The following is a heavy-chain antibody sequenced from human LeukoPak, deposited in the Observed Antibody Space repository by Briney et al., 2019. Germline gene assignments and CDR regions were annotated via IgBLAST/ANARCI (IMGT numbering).Heavy chain of an antibody. V-gene: IGHV4-31*03. CDR2: IYNSGSA. CDR3: ARGRGIVVVTAIISKYYFDY. Sequence: SETLSLTCTVSGASISSGSYFWSWIRQHPGKGLEWIGYIYNSGSAYYNPSLKSRVTISVDRSKNQFSLKLSSVTAADTAVYYCARGRGIVVVTAIISKYYFDYWGQGTLVTVSS. CDR1: GASISSGSYF. J-gene: IGHJ4*02. D-gene: IGHD2-21*02.